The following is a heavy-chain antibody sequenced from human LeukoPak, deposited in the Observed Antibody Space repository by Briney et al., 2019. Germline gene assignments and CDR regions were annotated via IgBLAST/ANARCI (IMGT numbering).Heavy chain of an antibody. CDR2: IRSKANSYAT. CDR1: GFTFSNYA. V-gene: IGHV3-73*01. D-gene: IGHD2-15*01. J-gene: IGHJ5*02. CDR3: TRHVCSGGSCYLWFDP. Sequence: GGSLRLSCAASGFTFSNYAMTWVRQASGKGLEWVGRIRSKANSYATAYIASVKGRFTISRDDSENTAYLQMNSLNTEDTAVYYCTRHVCSGGSCYLWFDPWGQGTLVTVSS.